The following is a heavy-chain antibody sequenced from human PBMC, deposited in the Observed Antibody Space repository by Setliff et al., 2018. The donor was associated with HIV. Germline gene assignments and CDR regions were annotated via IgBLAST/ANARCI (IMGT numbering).Heavy chain of an antibody. CDR1: GGSVGSGSYY. D-gene: IGHD2-15*01. CDR2: IHTSGST. J-gene: IGHJ3*01. V-gene: IGHV4-61*02. CDR3: ARDRIEVVVDGPHDVFDV. Sequence: SETLSLTCTVSGGSVGSGSYYWSWIRQPAGRGLEWMGRIHTSGSTNYNPSLTSRVTLSVDTSKNQFFLKLTSLSAADTAVYYCARDRIEVVVDGPHDVFDVWGRGTTVTVSS.